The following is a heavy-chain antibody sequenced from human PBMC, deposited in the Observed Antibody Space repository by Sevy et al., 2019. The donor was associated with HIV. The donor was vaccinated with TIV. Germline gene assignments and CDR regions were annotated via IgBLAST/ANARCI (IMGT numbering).Heavy chain of an antibody. CDR2: ISGSGGST. CDR1: GFTFSSYA. CDR3: AKFTMIVVVITTHFDY. Sequence: GGSLRLSCAASGFTFSSYAMSWVRQAPGKGLEWVSAISGSGGSTYYADSVKGRFTISRDNSKNTLYLQMNSLRAEDTAVYYCAKFTMIVVVITTHFDYWGQGTLVTISS. J-gene: IGHJ4*02. V-gene: IGHV3-23*01. D-gene: IGHD3-22*01.